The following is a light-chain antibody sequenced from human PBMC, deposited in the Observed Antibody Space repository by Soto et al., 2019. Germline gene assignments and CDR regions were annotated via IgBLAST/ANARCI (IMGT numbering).Light chain of an antibody. Sequence: DIQMTQSPSTLSASVGDRVTITCRASQSISSWLAWYQQKLGKAPKLLIYDASSLESGVPSRFSGSGSGTEFTLTISSLQPDDFATYYCQQYNSLKPFGGGTKVEIK. CDR2: DAS. CDR3: QQYNSLKP. J-gene: IGKJ4*01. V-gene: IGKV1-5*01. CDR1: QSISSW.